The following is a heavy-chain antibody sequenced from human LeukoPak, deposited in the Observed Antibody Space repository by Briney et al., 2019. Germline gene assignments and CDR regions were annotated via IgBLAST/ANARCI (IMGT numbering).Heavy chain of an antibody. J-gene: IGHJ4*02. CDR2: INPNSGGT. CDR3: ARDTRGYSGYDSD. CDR1: GYTFTGYY. D-gene: IGHD5-12*01. Sequence: ASVKVSCKASGYTFTGYYMHWVRQAPGQGLEWMGWINPNSGGTNYAQKFQGRVTMTSDTSISTAYMELSRLRSDDTAVYYCARDTRGYSGYDSDWGQGTPVTVSS. V-gene: IGHV1-2*02.